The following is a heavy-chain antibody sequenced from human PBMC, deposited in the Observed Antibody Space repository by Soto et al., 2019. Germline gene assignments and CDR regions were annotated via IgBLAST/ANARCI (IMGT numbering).Heavy chain of an antibody. CDR3: AHSRPPRLLDY. Sequence: QITLKESGSTLVKPTQTLTLTCTFSGFSLGTSGVGVGWIRQPPGKALEWLALIYWDDDKRYSPSLNSRLTITKDTSKNQVVLTMTNMDPVDTATYYCAHSRPPRLLDYWGQGTLVTVSS. CDR1: GFSLGTSGVG. J-gene: IGHJ4*02. V-gene: IGHV2-5*02. D-gene: IGHD6-6*01. CDR2: IYWDDDK.